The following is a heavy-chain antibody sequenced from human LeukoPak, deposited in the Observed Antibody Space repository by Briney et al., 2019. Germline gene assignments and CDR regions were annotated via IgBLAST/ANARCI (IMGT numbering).Heavy chain of an antibody. J-gene: IGHJ4*02. CDR2: INPSGGST. V-gene: IGHV1-46*01. Sequence: ASVKVSCKASGYTFTSHYMHWVRQAPGQGLEWMGIINPSGGSTSYAQKFQGRVTMTRDTSTSTVYMELSSLRSEDTAVYYCARGGIAVAGTGLVIYYWGQGTLVTVSS. D-gene: IGHD6-19*01. CDR3: ARGGIAVAGTGLVIYY. CDR1: GYTFTSHY.